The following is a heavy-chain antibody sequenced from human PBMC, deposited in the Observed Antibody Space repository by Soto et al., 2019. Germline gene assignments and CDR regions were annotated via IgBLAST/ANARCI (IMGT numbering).Heavy chain of an antibody. CDR1: GFTFSDYY. Sequence: QVQLVESGGGLVKPGGSLRLSCAASGFTFSDYYMSWLRQAPGKGLEWVYYISSSGSTIYYPDSVTGGFTISRDNANNSLYLQMNSLRAEDTAVYYCARDSGVLWFGELTNWFDPWGQGTLVTVSS. V-gene: IGHV3-11*01. D-gene: IGHD3-10*01. J-gene: IGHJ5*02. CDR3: ARDSGVLWFGELTNWFDP. CDR2: ISSSGSTI.